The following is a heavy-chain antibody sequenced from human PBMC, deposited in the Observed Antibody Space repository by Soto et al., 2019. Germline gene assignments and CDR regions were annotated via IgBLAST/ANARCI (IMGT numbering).Heavy chain of an antibody. V-gene: IGHV3-49*03. CDR2: IRSKAYGGTT. D-gene: IGHD3-3*01. CDR1: GFTFGDYA. J-gene: IGHJ4*02. CDR3: TRAPPYYDFWSGYYSGPHPGYFDY. Sequence: EVQLVESGGGLVQPGRSLRLSCTASGFTFGDYAMSWFRQAPGKGLEWVGFIRSKAYGGTTEYAASVKGRFTISRDDSKSIAYLQMNSLKTEDTAVYYCTRAPPYYDFWSGYYSGPHPGYFDYWCQGTLVTVSS.